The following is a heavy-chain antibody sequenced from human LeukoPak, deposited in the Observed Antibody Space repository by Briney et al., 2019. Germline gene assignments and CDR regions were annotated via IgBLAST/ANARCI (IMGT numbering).Heavy chain of an antibody. Sequence: ASVKVSCKASGYTFTSYGISWVRQAPGQGREWMGWISAYNGNTNYAQKLQGRVTMTTDTSTSTAYMELRSLRSDDTAVYYCARDPPRRAAAGTPLPHYWGQGTLVTVSS. V-gene: IGHV1-18*01. D-gene: IGHD6-13*01. CDR3: ARDPPRRAAAGTPLPHY. CDR1: GYTFTSYG. J-gene: IGHJ4*02. CDR2: ISAYNGNT.